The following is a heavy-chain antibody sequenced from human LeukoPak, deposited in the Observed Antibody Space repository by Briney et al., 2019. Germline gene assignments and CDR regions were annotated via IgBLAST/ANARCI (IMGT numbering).Heavy chain of an antibody. Sequence: GGSLRLSCAASGFTFSSYAMSWVRQAPGKGLEWVSAISGSGGSTYYADSVKGRFTISRDNSKNTLYLQMNSLRAEDTAVYYCAKDPYDSSGYFLSFDYWGQGTLVTVSS. D-gene: IGHD3-22*01. J-gene: IGHJ4*02. CDR2: ISGSGGST. V-gene: IGHV3-23*01. CDR1: GFTFSSYA. CDR3: AKDPYDSSGYFLSFDY.